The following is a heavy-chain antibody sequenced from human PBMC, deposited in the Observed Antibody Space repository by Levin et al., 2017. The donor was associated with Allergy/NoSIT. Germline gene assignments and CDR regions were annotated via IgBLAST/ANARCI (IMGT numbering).Heavy chain of an antibody. CDR1: GGSISSSSYY. V-gene: IGHV4-39*01. CDR3: ARLNTRTYFDY. D-gene: IGHD1-1*01. CDR2: IYYSGST. Sequence: PSETLSLTCTVSGGSISSSSYYWGWIRQPPGKGLEWIGSIYYSGSTYYNPSLKSRVTISVDTSKNQFSLKLSSVTAADTAVYYCARLNTRTYFDYWGQGTLVTVSS. J-gene: IGHJ4*02.